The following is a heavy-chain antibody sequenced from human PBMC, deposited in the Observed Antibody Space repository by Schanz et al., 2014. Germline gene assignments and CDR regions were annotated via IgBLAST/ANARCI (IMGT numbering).Heavy chain of an antibody. V-gene: IGHV3-20*04. Sequence: EMQLLESGGGLIQPGGSLRLSCAASGFTFENYALTWVRQVPGKGLEWVSRINWSDGGSTGYADSVRGRFTISRDNAKNSLYLEMNSLRVEDTAFYYGARDASSSDYHLAHWGQGTLVTVSS. CDR2: INWSDGGST. CDR3: ARDASSSDYHLAH. CDR1: GFTFENYA. J-gene: IGHJ4*02. D-gene: IGHD3-22*01.